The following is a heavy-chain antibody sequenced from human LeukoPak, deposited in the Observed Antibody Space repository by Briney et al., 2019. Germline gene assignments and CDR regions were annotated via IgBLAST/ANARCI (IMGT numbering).Heavy chain of an antibody. D-gene: IGHD2-2*01. J-gene: IGHJ3*02. CDR1: GFALSTYG. V-gene: IGHV3-21*01. Sequence: GGSLRLSCAASGFALSTYGMSWVRQAPAKGLEWVSSIRIGGGGTFYADSVKGRFTISRDNAKNSLYLQMNSLRAEDTAVYYCARESQGYCSSTSCYALGAFDIWGQGTMVTVSS. CDR3: ARESQGYCSSTSCYALGAFDI. CDR2: IRIGGGGT.